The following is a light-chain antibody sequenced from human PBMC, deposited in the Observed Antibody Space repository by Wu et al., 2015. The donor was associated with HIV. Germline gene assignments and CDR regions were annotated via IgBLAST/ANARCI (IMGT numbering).Light chain of an antibody. Sequence: DIQMTQSPSSLSASVGDRVTIICRASQSISSYLNWYQQKPGKAPNLLIFAASSLQSGVPSRFSGSGSGTDFTLTISGLQPEDFANYYCQQSYSDSRTFGQGTKVEFK. CDR2: AAS. CDR1: QSISSY. V-gene: IGKV1-39*01. CDR3: QQSYSDSRT. J-gene: IGKJ1*01.